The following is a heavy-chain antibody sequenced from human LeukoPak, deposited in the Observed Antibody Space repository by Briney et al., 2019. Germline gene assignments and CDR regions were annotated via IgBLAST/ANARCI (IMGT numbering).Heavy chain of an antibody. J-gene: IGHJ4*02. CDR2: LFYKRGA. D-gene: IGHD2-21*02. CDR3: ARWTDCGGGCHILEY. CDR1: GGSISGYY. Sequence: NPSETLSLTCSVSGGSISGYYWSWSRQAPGKGVEWIGNLFYKRGAWYKSSLKSRVTTSVDTSKNELSLTLTSVTAADTAVYYCARWTDCGGGCHILEYWGQGILVTVSS. V-gene: IGHV4-59*01.